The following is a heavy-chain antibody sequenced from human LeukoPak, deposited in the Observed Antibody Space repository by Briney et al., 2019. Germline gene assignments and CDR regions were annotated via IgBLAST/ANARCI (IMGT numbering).Heavy chain of an antibody. V-gene: IGHV3-53*01. Sequence: PGGSLRLSCLTSGFTFSTDAMSWVRQAPGKGLEWVSVIYSGGSTYYADSVKGRFTISRDNSKNTLYLQMNSLRAEDTAVYYCARVKRNGDKPSLHLEHWGQGTLVTVSS. CDR3: ARVKRNGDKPSLHLEH. J-gene: IGHJ4*02. CDR2: IYSGGST. CDR1: GFTFSTDA. D-gene: IGHD4-17*01.